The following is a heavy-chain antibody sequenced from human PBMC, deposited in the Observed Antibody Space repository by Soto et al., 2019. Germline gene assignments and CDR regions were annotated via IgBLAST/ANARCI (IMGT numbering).Heavy chain of an antibody. CDR1: GYTITELS. V-gene: IGHV1-24*01. D-gene: IGHD3-3*01. CDR2: FDPEDGET. Sequence: ASVKVSSKVSGYTITELSLHWVRQAPGKGLEWMGGFDPEDGETIYAQKFQGRVTMTEDTSTDTAYMELSSLRSEDTAVYYCATGPSPYAFWSGYGSGPSEFDYCGQGTLVTVSS. J-gene: IGHJ4*02. CDR3: ATGPSPYAFWSGYGSGPSEFDY.